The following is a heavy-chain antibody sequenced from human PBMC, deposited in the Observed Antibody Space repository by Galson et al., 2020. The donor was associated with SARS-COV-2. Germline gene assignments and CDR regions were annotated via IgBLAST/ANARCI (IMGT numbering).Heavy chain of an antibody. CDR3: ARLRRITIFGVVIIDAFDI. J-gene: IGHJ3*02. CDR1: GGTISSYY. D-gene: IGHD3-3*01. Sequence: SETLSLTCTASGGTISSYYWSWIRQPPGKGLEWIGYIYYSGSTNYHPSLKSRVTISVDTSKNQFPLKLSSVTAADTAVYYCARLRRITIFGVVIIDAFDIWGQGTMVTVSS. CDR2: IYYSGST. V-gene: IGHV4-59*08.